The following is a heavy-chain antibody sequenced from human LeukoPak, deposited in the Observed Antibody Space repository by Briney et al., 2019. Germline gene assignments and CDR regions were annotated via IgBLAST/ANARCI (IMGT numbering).Heavy chain of an antibody. Sequence: SETLPLTCTVSGGSISSEGYYWSWIRQHPGKGLEWIGYIYYSGSTYYNPSLKSRVTIPADTSKNQFSLKLSSVTAADTAVYYCARSYPSPGSEFDYWGQGTQVTVSS. D-gene: IGHD3-10*01. CDR3: ARSYPSPGSEFDY. CDR1: GGSISSEGYY. CDR2: IYYSGST. V-gene: IGHV4-31*03. J-gene: IGHJ4*02.